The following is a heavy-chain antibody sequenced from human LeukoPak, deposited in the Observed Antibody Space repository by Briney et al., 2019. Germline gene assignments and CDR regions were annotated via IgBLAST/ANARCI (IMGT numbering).Heavy chain of an antibody. D-gene: IGHD2-15*01. V-gene: IGHV3-23*01. CDR3: AKTPIYCTGDGCYYC. J-gene: IGHJ4*02. CDR1: GFTFSSYA. CDR2: ISSGGTT. Sequence: PGGSPRLSCAASGFTFSSYAMSWVRQAPGKGLEWVSSISSGGTTYYADSVKGRFTISRDNSKKTLYLQMNSLRAEDTAVYYCAKTPIYCTGDGCYYCWGQGTLVTVSS.